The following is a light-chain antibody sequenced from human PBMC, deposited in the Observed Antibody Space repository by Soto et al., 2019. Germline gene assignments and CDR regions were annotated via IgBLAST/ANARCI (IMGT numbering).Light chain of an antibody. V-gene: IGLV2-8*01. Sequence: QSVLTQPPSASGSPGQSVTISCTGTSTDVGGYNYISWYQHHPGQGLKLSIYEVSVRPSGVPDRFSGSKSGNTASMTVSGLQAEDEADYYCSSYGGSNNLGVFGSGTKLTVL. CDR1: STDVGGYNY. J-gene: IGLJ1*01. CDR3: SSYGGSNNLGV. CDR2: EVS.